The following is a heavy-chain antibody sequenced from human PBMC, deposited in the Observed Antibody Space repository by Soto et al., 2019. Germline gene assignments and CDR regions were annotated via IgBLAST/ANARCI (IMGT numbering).Heavy chain of an antibody. J-gene: IGHJ4*02. D-gene: IGHD2-15*01. V-gene: IGHV4-34*01. CDR3: ARVWMGAPFPYCSGGSCSVGRPLDY. Sequence: SETLSLTCAVYGGSFSGYYWSWIRQPPGKGLEWIGEINHSGSTNYNPSLKSRVTISVDTSKNQFSLKLSSVTAADPAVYYCARVWMGAPFPYCSGGSCSVGRPLDYWGQGTLVTVSS. CDR1: GGSFSGYY. CDR2: INHSGST.